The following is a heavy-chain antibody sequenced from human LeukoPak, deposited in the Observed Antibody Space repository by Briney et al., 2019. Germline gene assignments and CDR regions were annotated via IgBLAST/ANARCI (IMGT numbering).Heavy chain of an antibody. CDR1: GFTFSSYS. CDR3: AREKSTFDFDY. D-gene: IGHD1-1*01. V-gene: IGHV3-48*01. Sequence: PGGSLRLSCAASGFTFSSYSMNWVRQAPGKGLEWVSYISSSSSTIYYADSVKGRFTISRDNAKNSLYLQMNSLRAEDTAVYYCAREKSTFDFDYLGQGTLVTVSS. CDR2: ISSSSSTI. J-gene: IGHJ4*02.